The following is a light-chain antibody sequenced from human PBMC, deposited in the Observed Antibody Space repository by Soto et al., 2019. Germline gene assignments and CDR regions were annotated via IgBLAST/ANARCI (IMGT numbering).Light chain of an antibody. CDR3: QQYNNWLWT. Sequence: EIVLTQSPATLSVSPGERATLSCRASQSVSRNVAWYQQKPGQAPRLLIPDASTRATGISVSFSGSGSGTAFTLTIRSLQCEDFAVYYCQQYNNWLWTFGQGTKGEI. J-gene: IGKJ1*01. CDR1: QSVSRN. CDR2: DAS. V-gene: IGKV3-15*01.